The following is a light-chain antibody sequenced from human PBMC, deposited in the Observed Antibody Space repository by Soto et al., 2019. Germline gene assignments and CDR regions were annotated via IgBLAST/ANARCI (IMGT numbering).Light chain of an antibody. Sequence: EIVLTQSPATLSLSPGDRATLSCRASQSIGTYLAWYQQKPGQAPSLLIYDAFNRATGIPARFSGSGSGTDFTLTISSLEPEDFAVYFCQHRSNSPPTWTFGQGTKVEIK. J-gene: IGKJ1*01. V-gene: IGKV3-11*01. CDR1: QSIGTY. CDR3: QHRSNSPPTWT. CDR2: DAF.